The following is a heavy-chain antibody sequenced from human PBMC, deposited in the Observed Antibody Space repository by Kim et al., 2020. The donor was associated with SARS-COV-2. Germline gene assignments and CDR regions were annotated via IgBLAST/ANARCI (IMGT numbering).Heavy chain of an antibody. CDR2: ST. Sequence: STYYADSVKGRFTISRDNSKNTLYLHMESLSAEDTAVYYCARVTSWYFDLWGRGTLVTVSS. D-gene: IGHD2-2*01. V-gene: IGHV3-66*01. CDR3: ARVTSWYFDL. J-gene: IGHJ2*01.